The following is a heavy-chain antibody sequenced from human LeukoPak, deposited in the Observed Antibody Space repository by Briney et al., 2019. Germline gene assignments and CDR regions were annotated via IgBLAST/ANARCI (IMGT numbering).Heavy chain of an antibody. CDR3: ARIGYCSGGSCYSKSYFDY. J-gene: IGHJ4*02. D-gene: IGHD2-15*01. Sequence: PSETLSLTCAVYGGSFSGYYWSWIRQPPGKGLEWIGEINHSGSTNYNTSLKSRVTISVDTSKNQFSLKLSSVTAADTAVYYCARIGYCSGGSCYSKSYFDYWGQGTLVTVSS. V-gene: IGHV4-34*01. CDR2: INHSGST. CDR1: GGSFSGYY.